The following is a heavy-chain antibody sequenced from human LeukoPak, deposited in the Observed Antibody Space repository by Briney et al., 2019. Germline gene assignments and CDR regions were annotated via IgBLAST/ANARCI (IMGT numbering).Heavy chain of an antibody. J-gene: IGHJ3*02. D-gene: IGHD6-19*01. V-gene: IGHV3-21*01. CDR2: ISSSSSYI. CDR3: ARVVAVAGRAFDI. CDR1: GFTFSSYS. Sequence: PGGSLRLSCAASGFTFSSYSMNWVRQAPGKGLEWVSSISSSSSYIYYADSVKGRFTISRDNAKNSLSLQMNSLRAEDTAVYYCARVVAVAGRAFDIWGQGTMVTVSS.